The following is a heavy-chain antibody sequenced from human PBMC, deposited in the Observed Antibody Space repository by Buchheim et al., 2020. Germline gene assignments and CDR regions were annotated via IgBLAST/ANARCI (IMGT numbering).Heavy chain of an antibody. CDR1: GFTFSRHW. J-gene: IGHJ4*02. D-gene: IGHD5-24*01. CDR2: VQQDGSQK. Sequence: EVHLVESGGGFVQPGGSLRLSCAASGFTFSRHWMRWVRQAPGKGLEWVASVQQDGSQKYYVDSVMGRFTISRDNAKNSLSLQMNSLRVEDTAVYYCARDLNVEMATKYFDYWGQGTL. V-gene: IGHV3-7*01. CDR3: ARDLNVEMATKYFDY.